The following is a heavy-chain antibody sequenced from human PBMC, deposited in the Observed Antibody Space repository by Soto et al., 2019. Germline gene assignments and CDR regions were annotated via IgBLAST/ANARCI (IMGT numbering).Heavy chain of an antibody. CDR1: GYTFNNYG. Sequence: ASVKVSCKTSGYTFNNYGINWVRQAPGKGLELMGWISAYDGKTTYAEKFQGRVTLTTDTSTSTAYMELRSLRSDDTAIYYCARDRREFWTSYWLDPWGQGTPVTVSS. V-gene: IGHV1-18*01. CDR3: ARDRREFWTSYWLDP. D-gene: IGHD3-3*01. CDR2: ISAYDGKT. J-gene: IGHJ5*02.